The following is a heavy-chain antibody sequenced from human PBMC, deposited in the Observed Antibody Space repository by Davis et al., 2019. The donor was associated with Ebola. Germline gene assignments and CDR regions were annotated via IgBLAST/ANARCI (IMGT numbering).Heavy chain of an antibody. D-gene: IGHD4-11*01. CDR1: GGSSSGYY. CDR3: ARDLTK. Sequence: MPSETLSPTCAVYGGSSSGYYWSWIRQPPGKGLEWIGEINHSGSTNYNPSLKSRVTISVDTSKNQFSLKLSSVTAADTAVYYCARDLTKWGQGTLVTVSS. V-gene: IGHV4-34*01. J-gene: IGHJ1*01. CDR2: INHSGST.